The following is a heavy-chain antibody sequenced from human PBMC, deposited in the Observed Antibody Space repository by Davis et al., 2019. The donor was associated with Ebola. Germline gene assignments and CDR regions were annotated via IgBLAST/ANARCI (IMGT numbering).Heavy chain of an antibody. Sequence: SLKISCAASGFTFDEYAMFWVRQAPGKGLEWVAGISWATNSLYYADSVKGRFTISRDNAKNSLYLQMDSLGPDDTALYYCARGVRDYYYYGMDVWGQGTTVTVSS. J-gene: IGHJ6*02. CDR2: ISWATNSL. CDR3: ARGVRDYYYYGMDV. D-gene: IGHD3-10*01. V-gene: IGHV3-9*01. CDR1: GFTFDEYA.